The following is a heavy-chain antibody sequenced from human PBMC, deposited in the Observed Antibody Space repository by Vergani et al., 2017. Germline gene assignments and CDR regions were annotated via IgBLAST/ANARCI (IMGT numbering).Heavy chain of an antibody. Sequence: QVQLVQSGAEVKKPGSSVKVSCKASGGTFSSYAISWVRQAPGQGLEWMGRIIPILGTANYAQKFQGRVTITAYESTSTAYMELSSLRSEDTAVYYCARDHFYYDRSGAAGRAFDIWGQGTMVTVSS. CDR1: GGTFSSYA. V-gene: IGHV1-69*11. J-gene: IGHJ3*02. CDR3: ARDHFYYDRSGAAGRAFDI. D-gene: IGHD3-22*01. CDR2: IIPILGTA.